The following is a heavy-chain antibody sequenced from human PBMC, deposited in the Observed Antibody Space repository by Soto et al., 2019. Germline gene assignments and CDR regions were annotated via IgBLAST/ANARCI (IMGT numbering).Heavy chain of an antibody. J-gene: IGHJ4*02. CDR2: VNPRTGGT. CDR1: AYTFTDYY. CDR3: ARDQEPTVPFAY. Sequence: GASVKVSCKXSAYTFTDYYIHWVRQAPGQGLEWMGFVNPRTGGTDYAQNFQGRVTMTRDTSLSTAYMELSSLKSDDTALYYCARDQEPTVPFAYWGQGTLVTVSS. V-gene: IGHV1-2*02.